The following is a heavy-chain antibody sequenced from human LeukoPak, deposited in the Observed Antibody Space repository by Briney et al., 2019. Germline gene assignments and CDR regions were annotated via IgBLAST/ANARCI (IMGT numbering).Heavy chain of an antibody. CDR2: INSDESST. CDR1: GFTFSSYW. J-gene: IGHJ4*02. CDR3: ARDGGVASFDY. D-gene: IGHD3-16*01. Sequence: PGGSLRLSCAASGFTFSSYWMHWVRQDPVRGLVWVSRINSDESSTSYADSVKGRFTISRDNAKNTLYLQMNSLRAEDTAVYYCARDGGVASFDYWGQGTLVTVSS. V-gene: IGHV3-74*01.